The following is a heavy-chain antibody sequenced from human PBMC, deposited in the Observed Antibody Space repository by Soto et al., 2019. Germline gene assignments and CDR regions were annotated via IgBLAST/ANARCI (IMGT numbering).Heavy chain of an antibody. J-gene: IGHJ4*02. CDR3: ARGGHVVVVTAALDY. D-gene: IGHD2-21*02. CDR2: VNPSGGHT. CDR1: GDTFADYY. Sequence: QVQLMQSGAEVKKPGASVKVSCKASGDTFADYYIHWVRQAPGQGLEWMVTVNPSGGHTTYAQHFLGRVTMTRDTSTSTLYMELTSLTSGDTAIYYCARGGHVVVVTAALDYWGQGTLVTVSS. V-gene: IGHV1-46*01.